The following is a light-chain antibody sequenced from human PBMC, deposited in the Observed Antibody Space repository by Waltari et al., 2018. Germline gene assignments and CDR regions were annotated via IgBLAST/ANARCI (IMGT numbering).Light chain of an antibody. CDR3: LSYTSSSTYV. V-gene: IGLV2-14*01. J-gene: IGLJ1*01. CDR1: GSDVGGYDY. CDR2: EVS. Sequence: QSALTQPASVSASPGQSITFSCTGTGSDVGGYDYVSWYQQHPGKVPKLMIYEVSNRLSGVSNRCSGSKSGNTASLTISGLQAEDEADYYCLSYTSSSTYVFGTGTKVTVL.